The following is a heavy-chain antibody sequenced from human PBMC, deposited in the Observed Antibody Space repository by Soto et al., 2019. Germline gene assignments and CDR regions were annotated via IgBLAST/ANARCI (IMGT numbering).Heavy chain of an antibody. CDR2: IDYSGTT. Sequence: PSETLSLTCTVPRGSISSYYWSWIRQPPGKRLEWIAYIDYSGTTDYNPSLKSRVTISIDTSKNQFSLKLSSVTAADTAMYYRARLSSGWSKPFDYWGQGTLVTVSS. D-gene: IGHD6-19*01. CDR3: ARLSSGWSKPFDY. CDR1: RGSISSYY. J-gene: IGHJ4*02. V-gene: IGHV4-59*01.